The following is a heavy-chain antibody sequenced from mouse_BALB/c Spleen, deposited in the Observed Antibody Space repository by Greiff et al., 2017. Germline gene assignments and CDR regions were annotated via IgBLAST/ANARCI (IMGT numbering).Heavy chain of an antibody. V-gene: IGHV5-17*02. J-gene: IGHJ4*01. CDR2: ISSGSSTI. Sequence: DVKLVESGGGLVQPGGSRKLSCAASGFTFSSFGMHWVRQAPEKGLEWVAYISSGSSTIYYADTVKGRFTISRDNPKNTLFLQMTSLRSEDTAMYDCAREGGLGRAMDYWGQGTSVTVSS. D-gene: IGHD4-1*01. CDR1: GFTFSSFG. CDR3: AREGGLGRAMDY.